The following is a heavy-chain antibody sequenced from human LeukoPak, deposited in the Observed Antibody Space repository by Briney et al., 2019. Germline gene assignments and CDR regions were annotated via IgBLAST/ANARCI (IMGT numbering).Heavy chain of an antibody. CDR2: ISSDSNNI. CDR1: GFTFSSYS. CDR3: ARDGWFGDYNWFDP. V-gene: IGHV3-48*01. Sequence: GGSLRLSCAASGFTFSSYSMNWVRQAPGKGLEWISYISSDSNNIYYADSVKGRFTIYRDNAKNSVYLQMNSLRAEDTAMYYCARDGWFGDYNWFDPWGQGTLVTVSP. J-gene: IGHJ5*02. D-gene: IGHD3-10*01.